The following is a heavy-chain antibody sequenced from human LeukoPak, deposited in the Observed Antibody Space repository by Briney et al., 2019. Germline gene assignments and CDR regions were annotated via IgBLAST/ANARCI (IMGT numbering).Heavy chain of an antibody. V-gene: IGHV4-61*02. CDR3: ARDQWGGTYIHDAFDI. Sequence: SETLSLTCTVPGGSISSGTNYWSWIRQPAGKGLEWIGRIHTSGSTNHNPSLRSRVTISVDTSKNQFSLKLSSVTAADTAVYYCARDQWGGTYIHDAFDIWGQGTMVTVSS. CDR1: GGSISSGTNY. CDR2: IHTSGST. D-gene: IGHD1-26*01. J-gene: IGHJ3*02.